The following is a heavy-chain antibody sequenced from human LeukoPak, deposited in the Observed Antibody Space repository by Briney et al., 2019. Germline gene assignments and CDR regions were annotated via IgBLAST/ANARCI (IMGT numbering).Heavy chain of an antibody. CDR3: ARGQYHLLYWYFDL. J-gene: IGHJ2*01. CDR2: IYSSGST. CDR1: GGSISSYY. Sequence: SETLSLTCTVSGGSISSYYWSWIRQPAGKGLEWIGRIYSSGSTNYNPSLKSRVTMSVDTSKNQFSLRLSSVTAADTAVYYCARGQYHLLYWYFDLWGRGTLVTVSS. V-gene: IGHV4-4*07. D-gene: IGHD2-2*01.